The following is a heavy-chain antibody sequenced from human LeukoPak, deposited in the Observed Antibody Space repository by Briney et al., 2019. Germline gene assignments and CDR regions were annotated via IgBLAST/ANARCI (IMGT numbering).Heavy chain of an antibody. J-gene: IGHJ4*02. CDR1: GVSISSSSYY. V-gene: IGHV4-39*07. CDR2: IYSSGST. D-gene: IGHD6-13*01. CDR3: ARDYAAAI. Sequence: SETLSLTCNVSGVSISSSSYYWGWIRQPPGKGLEWIGSIYSSGSTYYNSSLKSRVTISIDTSKNQVSLKMSSVTAADTAVYYCARDYAAAIWGQGTLVTVSS.